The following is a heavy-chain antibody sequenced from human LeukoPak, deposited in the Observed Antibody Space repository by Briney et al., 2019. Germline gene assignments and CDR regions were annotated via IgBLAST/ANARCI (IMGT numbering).Heavy chain of an antibody. Sequence: SQTLSLTCAISGDSFSSNSAAWNWIRQSPSRGLEWLGRTYYRSKWYNDYAVSVKSRIVINPDTSKNQFSPQLSSVTPEDTAVYYCTRDGIRVLDYWGQGILVTVSS. CDR1: GDSFSSNSAA. V-gene: IGHV6-1*01. CDR3: TRDGIRVLDY. D-gene: IGHD1-1*01. J-gene: IGHJ4*02. CDR2: TYYRSKWYN.